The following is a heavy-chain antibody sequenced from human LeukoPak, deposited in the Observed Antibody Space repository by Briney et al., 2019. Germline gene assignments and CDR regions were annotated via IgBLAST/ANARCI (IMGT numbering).Heavy chain of an antibody. CDR2: VIPSGGTT. V-gene: IGHV3-23*01. D-gene: IGHD3-22*01. J-gene: IGHJ4*02. CDR3: AKEGNYYDSSGYYYYFGN. Sequence: PGGSLRLSCAASGCTFSTYGMNWVRQAPGKGLEWVSGVIPSGGTTYYADSVKGRFTISRDNSKNTLYLQMTSLRAEDTAVYYCAKEGNYYDSSGYYYYFGNWGQGTLVTVSS. CDR1: GCTFSTYG.